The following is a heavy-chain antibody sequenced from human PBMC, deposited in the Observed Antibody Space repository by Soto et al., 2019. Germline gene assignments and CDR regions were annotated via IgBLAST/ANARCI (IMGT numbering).Heavy chain of an antibody. D-gene: IGHD5-18*01. V-gene: IGHV3-30*18. CDR1: GFTFSSYG. J-gene: IGHJ4*02. CDR2: ISYDGSNK. Sequence: GGSLRLACAASGFTFSSYGMHWVRQAPGKGLEWVAVISYDGSNKYYADSVKGRFTISRDNSKNTLYLQMNSLRAEDTAVYYCAKPVDTAMVRYYFDYWGQGTLVTVSS. CDR3: AKPVDTAMVRYYFDY.